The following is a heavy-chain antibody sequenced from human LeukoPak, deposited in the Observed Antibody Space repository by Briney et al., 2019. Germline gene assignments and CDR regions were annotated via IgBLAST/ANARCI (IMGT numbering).Heavy chain of an antibody. D-gene: IGHD6-13*01. CDR2: IRSSGSII. J-gene: IGHJ4*02. V-gene: IGHV3-48*03. CDR1: GFTFSNYE. Sequence: GGSLRLSCAASGFTFSNYEMNWVRQAPGKGLEWVSYIRSSGSIIYYADSVKGRFTISRDNAKNSLYLQMNSLRAEDTAVYYCVRERVIAGSYYFDSWGQGTLVTVSS. CDR3: VRERVIAGSYYFDS.